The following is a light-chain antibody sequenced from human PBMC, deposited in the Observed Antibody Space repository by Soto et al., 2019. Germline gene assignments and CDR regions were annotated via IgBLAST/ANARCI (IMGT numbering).Light chain of an antibody. Sequence: EIVLTQSPRTLSLSPGARATYSCRTSQSVRSDYLAWYQQKPGQAPRLDIYGASTRATGIPDRFTGSGSGTDFTLTISRLEPEDFAVYYCQQYGSSPRTFGQGTKVDIK. V-gene: IGKV3-20*01. CDR1: QSVRSDY. CDR2: GAS. CDR3: QQYGSSPRT. J-gene: IGKJ1*01.